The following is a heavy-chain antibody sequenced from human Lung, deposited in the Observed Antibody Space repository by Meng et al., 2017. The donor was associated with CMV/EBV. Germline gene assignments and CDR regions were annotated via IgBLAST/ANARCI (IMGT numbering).Heavy chain of an antibody. J-gene: IGHJ4*02. CDR3: AREGTPLVL. Sequence: KGSCKAAGGACSTYSSSWVRQAPGQGMEWMGRITPILGTANYAQKFQGRVTITADKSTSTAYMELSSLRSEDTAVYYCAREGTPLVLWGQGTLVTVSS. V-gene: IGHV1-69*08. CDR1: GGACSTYS. CDR2: ITPILGTA. D-gene: IGHD3-10*01.